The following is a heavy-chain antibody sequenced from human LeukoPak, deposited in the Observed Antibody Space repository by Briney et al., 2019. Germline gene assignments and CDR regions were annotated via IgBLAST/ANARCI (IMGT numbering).Heavy chain of an antibody. CDR2: ISWNSDNI. CDR1: GFSSDDYA. J-gene: IGHJ4*02. Sequence: GGSLRLSCAVSGFSSDDYAMHWVRQVPGKGLEWVSGISWNSDNIGYADSVKGRFTTSRDNAKNSLYLQMNSLRAEDTALYYCAISGGGDSGYGNFDYWGQGNLVTVSS. V-gene: IGHV3-9*02. CDR3: AISGGGDSGYGNFDY. D-gene: IGHD5-12*01.